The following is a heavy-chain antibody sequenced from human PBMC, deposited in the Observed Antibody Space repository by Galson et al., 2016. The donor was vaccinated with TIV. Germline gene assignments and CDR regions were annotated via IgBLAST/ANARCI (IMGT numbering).Heavy chain of an antibody. Sequence: LRLSCAASGFSFDDYAMHWVRQVPGKGLEWVSGINWNSGYFGYADSMKGRFTILRDSAQNSLYLHMSSLRAEDTAFYYCAKDMNRGCTTSNCYSYDYYYYALDVWGQGTTVTVSS. J-gene: IGHJ6*02. CDR1: GFSFDDYA. V-gene: IGHV3-9*01. CDR3: AKDMNRGCTTSNCYSYDYYYYALDV. CDR2: INWNSGYF. D-gene: IGHD2-2*02.